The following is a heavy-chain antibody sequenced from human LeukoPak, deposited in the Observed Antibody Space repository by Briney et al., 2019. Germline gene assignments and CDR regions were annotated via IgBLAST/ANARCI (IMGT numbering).Heavy chain of an antibody. D-gene: IGHD3-10*01. V-gene: IGHV5-51*01. J-gene: IGHJ4*02. Sequence: KGGESLKISCKGSGYSFTSYWIGWVRQMPGKGQEWMGIIYPGDSDTRYSPSFQGQVTISVDKSISTAYLQWSSLKASDTAMYYCARLELYYYGSGSYPPPDYWGQGTLVTVSS. CDR1: GYSFTSYW. CDR3: ARLELYYYGSGSYPPPDY. CDR2: IYPGDSDT.